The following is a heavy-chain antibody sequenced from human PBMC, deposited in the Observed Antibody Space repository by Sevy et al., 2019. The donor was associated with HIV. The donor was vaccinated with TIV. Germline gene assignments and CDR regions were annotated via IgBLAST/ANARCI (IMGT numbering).Heavy chain of an antibody. V-gene: IGHV3-21*01. D-gene: IGHD2-15*01. CDR2: ISSSSSYI. CDR3: ASRLQYCSGGSCYDH. J-gene: IGHJ4*02. CDR1: GFTFSSYS. Sequence: GGSLRLSCAASGFTFSSYSMNWVRQAPGKGLEWVSSISSSSSYIYYADSVKGRFTISRDNAKNSLYLQMNSLRAEDTAVNYCASRLQYCSGGSCYDHWGQGTLVTVSS.